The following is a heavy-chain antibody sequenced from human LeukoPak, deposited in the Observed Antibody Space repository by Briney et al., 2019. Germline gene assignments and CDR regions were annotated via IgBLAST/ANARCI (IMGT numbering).Heavy chain of an antibody. CDR2: IKSKTDGGTT. Sequence: GGSLRLSCAASGFTCSNAWMSWVRQAPGKGLEWVGRIKSKTDGGTTDYAAPVKGRFTISRDDSKNTLYLQMNSLKTEDTAVYYCTTDKAVQRFHYMDVWGKGTTVTVSS. CDR1: GFTCSNAW. CDR3: TTDKAVQRFHYMDV. D-gene: IGHD6-25*01. J-gene: IGHJ6*03. V-gene: IGHV3-15*01.